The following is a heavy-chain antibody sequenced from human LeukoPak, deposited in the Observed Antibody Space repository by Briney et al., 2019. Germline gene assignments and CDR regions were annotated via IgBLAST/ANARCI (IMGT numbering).Heavy chain of an antibody. CDR1: GFTFSSYW. CDR2: IKQDGSEK. Sequence: GGSLRLSCAASGFTFSSYWMSWVRQAPGKGLEWVANIKQDGSEKYYVDSVKGRFTISRDNAKNSLYLQMNSLRAEDTALYYCARGLSLSGSDRFDYWGQGTLVTVSS. CDR3: ARGLSLSGSDRFDY. V-gene: IGHV3-7*03. J-gene: IGHJ4*02. D-gene: IGHD1-26*01.